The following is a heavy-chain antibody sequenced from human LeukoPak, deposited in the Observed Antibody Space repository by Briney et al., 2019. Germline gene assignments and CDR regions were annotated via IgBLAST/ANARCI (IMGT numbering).Heavy chain of an antibody. D-gene: IGHD2-15*01. CDR3: AKLLAPYYYGMDV. CDR2: ISGSGGRT. V-gene: IGHV3-23*01. J-gene: IGHJ6*02. CDR1: GFTFSSYA. Sequence: GGSLRLSCAASGFTFSSYAMNWVRQAPGKGLEWVSTISGSGGRTYYADSVKGRFTISRDDSKSTLYLQMNSLRAEDTAVYYCAKLLAPYYYGMDVWGQGTTVTVSS.